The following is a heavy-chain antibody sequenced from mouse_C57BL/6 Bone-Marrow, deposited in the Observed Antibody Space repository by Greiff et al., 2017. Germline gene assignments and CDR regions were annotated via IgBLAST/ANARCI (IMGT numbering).Heavy chain of an antibody. J-gene: IGHJ2*01. CDR1: GYTFTSYG. CDR3: ARWGMGRYFDY. V-gene: IGHV1-81*01. Sequence: QVQLKESGAELARPGASVKLSCKASGYTFTSYGISWVKQRTGQGLEWIGEIYPRSGNTYYNEKFKGKATLTADKSSSTAYMELRSLTSEDSAVYFCARWGMGRYFDYWGQGTTLTVSS. D-gene: IGHD2-3*01. CDR2: IYPRSGNT.